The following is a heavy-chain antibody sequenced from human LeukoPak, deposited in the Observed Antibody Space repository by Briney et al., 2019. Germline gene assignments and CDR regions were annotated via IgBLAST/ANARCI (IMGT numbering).Heavy chain of an antibody. J-gene: IGHJ4*02. CDR1: GDSFSNTADW. CDR2: VSYFGTT. Sequence: SETLSLTCTVSGDSFSNTADWWGWIRQSPGNGLEGIGSVSYFGTTSYNPSIKSRVTMSIDTSKKQFSLQLSSVTAADTAVYYCTRLPLDYSVDYWGQGALVSVSS. CDR3: TRLPLDYSVDY. V-gene: IGHV4-39*01. D-gene: IGHD4-11*01.